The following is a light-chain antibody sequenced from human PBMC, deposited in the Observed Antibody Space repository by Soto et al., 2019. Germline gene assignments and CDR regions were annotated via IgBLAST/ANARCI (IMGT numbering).Light chain of an antibody. J-gene: IGKJ1*01. CDR3: QQYNSYPWT. CDR2: MAS. CDR1: QSISYW. Sequence: DIQMTQSPSTLSASVGDRVTITCRASQSISYWLAWYQQKPGKAPKFLIYMASSLERGVPSRFSGSGSGTEFTLTISSLQPDDFATYYCQQYNSYPWTFGQGTKVEVK. V-gene: IGKV1-5*03.